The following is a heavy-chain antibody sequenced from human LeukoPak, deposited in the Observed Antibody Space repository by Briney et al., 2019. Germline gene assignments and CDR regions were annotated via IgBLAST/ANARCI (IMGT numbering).Heavy chain of an antibody. CDR3: ARDNDSRDPTNFDS. CDR2: IKQDGTEE. Sequence: GGSLRLSCEASGMTFSGYWMSWIRQAPGKGLEWVADIKQDGTEEYYVDSVKGRFTISRDNMKKTLFLQMNSLRAEDSAVYYCARDNDSRDPTNFDSWGQGNLVTVSS. D-gene: IGHD1-26*01. CDR1: GMTFSGYW. V-gene: IGHV3-7*01. J-gene: IGHJ4*02.